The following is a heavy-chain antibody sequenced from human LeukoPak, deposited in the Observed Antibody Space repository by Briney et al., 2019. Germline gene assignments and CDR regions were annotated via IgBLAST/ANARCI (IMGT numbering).Heavy chain of an antibody. Sequence: GGSLRLSCAASGFTVSSNYMSWVRQAPGKGLEWVSVIYSGGSTYYADSVKGRFTISRDNSKNTLHLQMNSLRSEDTAVYYCARDTAFDYWGQRTLLTVSS. CDR1: GFTVSSNY. D-gene: IGHD2-21*02. J-gene: IGHJ4*02. CDR2: IYSGGST. CDR3: ARDTAFDY. V-gene: IGHV3-53*01.